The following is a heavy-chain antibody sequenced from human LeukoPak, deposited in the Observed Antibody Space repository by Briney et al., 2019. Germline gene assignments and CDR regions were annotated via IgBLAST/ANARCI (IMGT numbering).Heavy chain of an antibody. V-gene: IGHV4-34*01. D-gene: IGHD1-26*01. CDR3: ASSGSYGSGPKYYFDY. J-gene: IGHJ4*02. CDR2: INHSGST. CDR1: GVSFSGYY. Sequence: SETLSLTCAVYGVSFSGYYWSWIRQPPGKGLEWIGEINHSGSTNYSPSLKTRVTISVDTSKSQCSLKLGSVTAADKAVYYCASSGSYGSGPKYYFDYWGQGTLVTVSS.